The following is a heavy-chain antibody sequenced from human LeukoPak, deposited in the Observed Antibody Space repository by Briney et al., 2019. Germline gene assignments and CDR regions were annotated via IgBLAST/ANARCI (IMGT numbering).Heavy chain of an antibody. CDR3: ARVRRRTTFYFDY. V-gene: IGHV3-7*01. Sequence: GGSLRLSCAASGFTFSNYWMSWVRQAPGKGLEWVANIKQDGSEKYYVDSVKGRFTISRDNAKNSLYLQMNSLRAEDTAVYYCARVRRRTTFYFDYWGQGTLVTVSS. J-gene: IGHJ4*02. CDR2: IKQDGSEK. D-gene: IGHD1-1*01. CDR1: GFTFSNYW.